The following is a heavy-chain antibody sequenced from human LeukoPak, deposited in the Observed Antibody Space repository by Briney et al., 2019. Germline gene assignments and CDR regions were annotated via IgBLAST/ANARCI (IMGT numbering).Heavy chain of an antibody. CDR3: ARDPSYGSGSYL. CDR2: IIPIFGTA. D-gene: IGHD3-10*01. CDR1: GGTYSSYA. V-gene: IGHV1-69*13. J-gene: IGHJ4*02. Sequence: SVKVSCKASGGTYSSYAIRWARQAPGQGLEWMGGIIPIFGTANYAQKFQGRVTITADESTSTAYMELSSLRSEDTAVYYCARDPSYGSGSYLWGQGTLVTVSS.